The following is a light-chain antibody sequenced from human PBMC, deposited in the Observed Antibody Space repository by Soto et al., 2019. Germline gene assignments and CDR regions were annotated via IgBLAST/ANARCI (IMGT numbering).Light chain of an antibody. CDR3: QQFNNWPIT. CDR2: GAS. CDR1: QSVSSN. Sequence: DIVMTQSPATLSVSPGERATLSCRASQSVSSNLAWYQQKPGQAPRLIIYGASTRATGIPARFSGSGSETEFTLTTTSLKSEAFAVYYCQQFNNWPITFGQGTRLEIK. V-gene: IGKV3-15*01. J-gene: IGKJ5*01.